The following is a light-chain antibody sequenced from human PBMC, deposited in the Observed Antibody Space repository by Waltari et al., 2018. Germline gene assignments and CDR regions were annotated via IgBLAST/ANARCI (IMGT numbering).Light chain of an antibody. CDR2: RNN. V-gene: IGLV1-47*01. CDR3: AAWDDRQSGPYWV. J-gene: IGLJ3*02. CDR1: SSHIGTNY. Sequence: QSVLTQPPSASGTPGQRVTISCSGSSSHIGTNYVSWYQQPPGTAPKLLIFRNNRRPSRVPDRFSGSKSGTSSSLDISGLRSEDEADYYCAAWDDRQSGPYWVFGGGTKLTVL.